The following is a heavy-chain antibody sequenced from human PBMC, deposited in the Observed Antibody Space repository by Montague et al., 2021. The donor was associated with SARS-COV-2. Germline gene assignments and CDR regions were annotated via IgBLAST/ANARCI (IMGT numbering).Heavy chain of an antibody. CDR3: ARLVWFGELSSENWFDP. D-gene: IGHD3-10*01. CDR2: IYYSGST. CDR1: GGSISSSSNY. J-gene: IGHJ5*02. Sequence: SETLSLTCTVSGGSISSSSNYWGWIRQPPGKGLEWIGSIYYSGSTYYNSPLKSRVTISVDTSKSQFSLKLNSVTAADTAVYYCARLVWFGELSSENWFDPWGQGTLVTVSS. V-gene: IGHV4-39*01.